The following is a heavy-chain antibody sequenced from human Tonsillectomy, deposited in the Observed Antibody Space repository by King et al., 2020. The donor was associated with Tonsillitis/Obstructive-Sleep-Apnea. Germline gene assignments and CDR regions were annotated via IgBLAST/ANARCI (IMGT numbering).Heavy chain of an antibody. CDR1: GFTFSNYG. CDR3: ARENGDYVDGDFDY. CDR2: IWYDGSNK. D-gene: IGHD4-17*01. Sequence: VQLVESGGGVVQPGRSLRLSCAASGFTFSNYGMHWVRQAPGKGLEWVAVIWYDGSNKYYADSVKGRFTISRDNSKNTVYLQMNSRRAEDTAVYYCARENGDYVDGDFDYWGQGTLVTVSS. V-gene: IGHV3-33*01. J-gene: IGHJ4*02.